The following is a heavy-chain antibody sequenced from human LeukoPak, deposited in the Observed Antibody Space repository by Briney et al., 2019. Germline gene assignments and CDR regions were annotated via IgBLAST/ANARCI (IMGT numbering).Heavy chain of an antibody. D-gene: IGHD3-10*01. Sequence: GGSLRLSGAASGFTFSSYAMHWVRQAPGKGLEWVAVISYDGSNKYYADSVKGRFTISRDNSKNTLYLQMNSLRAEDTAVYYCAKDPDVLLWFGELWTPSSFDYWGQGTLVTVSS. V-gene: IGHV3-30-3*01. CDR3: AKDPDVLLWFGELWTPSSFDY. CDR2: ISYDGSNK. CDR1: GFTFSSYA. J-gene: IGHJ4*02.